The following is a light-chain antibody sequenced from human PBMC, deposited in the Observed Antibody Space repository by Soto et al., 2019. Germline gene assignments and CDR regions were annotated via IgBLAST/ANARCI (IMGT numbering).Light chain of an antibody. CDR1: QSVSRSY. CDR2: GAS. V-gene: IGKV3-20*01. J-gene: IGKJ2*01. Sequence: EIVLTQSPGTRSLSPGERATLSCRASQSVSRSYLAWYQQKPGQAPRLLIYGASSRATGIPDRFSGSGSGTDFTLTISRLEPEDFAVYYCQQCGSSPPYTFGQGTKVDIK. CDR3: QQCGSSPPYT.